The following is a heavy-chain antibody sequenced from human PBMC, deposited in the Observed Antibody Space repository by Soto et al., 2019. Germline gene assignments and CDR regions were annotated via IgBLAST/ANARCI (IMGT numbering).Heavy chain of an antibody. CDR2: IYYSGST. CDR1: GGSISSYY. J-gene: IGHJ4*02. CDR3: ARLRTAMVSRIDY. V-gene: IGHV4-59*01. Sequence: SETLSLTCTVSGGSISSYYWSWIRQPPGKGLEWIGYIYYSGSTNYNPSLKSRVTISVDTSKNQFSLKLSSVTAADTAVYYCARLRTAMVSRIDYWGQGTLVTVS. D-gene: IGHD5-18*01.